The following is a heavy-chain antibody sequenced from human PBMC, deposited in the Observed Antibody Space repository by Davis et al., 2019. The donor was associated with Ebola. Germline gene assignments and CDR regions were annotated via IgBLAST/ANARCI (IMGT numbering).Heavy chain of an antibody. CDR1: GFSLSTSGMC. Sequence: SGPTLVKPTQTLTLTCTFSGFSLSTSGMCVSWIRQPPGKALEWLALIDWDDDKYYSTALKTRLTISKDTSKNQVVLTMTNMDPVDTATYYCARIPSSGVDYYFDYWGQGTLVTVSS. D-gene: IGHD2-8*01. CDR2: IDWDDDK. V-gene: IGHV2-70*01. CDR3: ARIPSSGVDYYFDY. J-gene: IGHJ4*02.